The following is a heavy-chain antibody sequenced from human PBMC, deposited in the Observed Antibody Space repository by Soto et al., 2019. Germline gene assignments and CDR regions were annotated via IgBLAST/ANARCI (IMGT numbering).Heavy chain of an antibody. J-gene: IGHJ5*02. D-gene: IGHD3-10*01. CDR3: AKDRRRKLLWFGESPNWFDP. CDR2: ISGSGGST. V-gene: IGHV3-23*01. CDR1: GFTFSSYG. Sequence: GGSLRLSCAASGFTFSSYGMHWVRQAPGKGLEWVSAISGSGGSTYYADSVKGRFTISRDNSKNTLYLQMNSLRAEDTAVYYCAKDRRRKLLWFGESPNWFDPWGQGTLVTVSS.